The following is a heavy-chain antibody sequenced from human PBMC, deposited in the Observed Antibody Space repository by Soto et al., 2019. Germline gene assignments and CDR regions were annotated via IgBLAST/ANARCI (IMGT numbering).Heavy chain of an antibody. CDR2: INGDGSST. J-gene: IGHJ4*02. D-gene: IGHD2-15*01. Sequence: EVQLVESGGGLVQPGGSLRLSCAASGFTFSNYWMHWVRQAPGKGLVWVSRINGDGSSTNYADSVKGRFTVSRDNAKKTLYLQMNSLRAEDTAVYYCARRYCSGGSCYHLFDYWGQGALVTVSS. V-gene: IGHV3-74*01. CDR1: GFTFSNYW. CDR3: ARRYCSGGSCYHLFDY.